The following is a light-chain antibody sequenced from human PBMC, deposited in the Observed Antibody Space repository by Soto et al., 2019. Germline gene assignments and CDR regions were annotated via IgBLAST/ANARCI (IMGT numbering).Light chain of an antibody. CDR2: EAS. Sequence: EIVLTQSPGTLSLSPGERATLSCRASQSVSSSYLAWYQQKPGQAPRLLIYEASSRATGIPDRFSGSGSGTDFTLTISRLEPEDFAVYYCQQYGSSGTFGQGTKVDNK. V-gene: IGKV3-20*01. J-gene: IGKJ1*01. CDR1: QSVSSSY. CDR3: QQYGSSGT.